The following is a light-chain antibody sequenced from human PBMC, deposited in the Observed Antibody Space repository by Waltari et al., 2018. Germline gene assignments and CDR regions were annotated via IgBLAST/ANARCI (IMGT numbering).Light chain of an antibody. Sequence: QSILTQPPSVSGTPGQRVTISCSGSNSTIGGNSVNWYQHLPGTAPKLLIYNDNQGPSGVPDRFSASKSGTSATLAITGLQSEDEADYYCAVWDDSLGGVFGGGTKLTVL. V-gene: IGLV1-44*01. J-gene: IGLJ3*02. CDR2: NDN. CDR1: NSTIGGNS. CDR3: AVWDDSLGGV.